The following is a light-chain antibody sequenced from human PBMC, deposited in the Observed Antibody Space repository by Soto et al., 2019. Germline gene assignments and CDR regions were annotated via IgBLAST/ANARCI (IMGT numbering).Light chain of an antibody. CDR1: QGIAPY. CDR3: QKYNSAPLT. V-gene: IGKV1-27*01. Sequence: DVQMTQSPSSLSAFVGDRVTITCRASQGIAPYLAWFQQKPGKVPKLLIYATSTLQSGVPSRFSGSGSGKDFTLTISSLQPEDVATYYYQKYNSAPLTFGGGTKVEIK. J-gene: IGKJ4*01. CDR2: ATS.